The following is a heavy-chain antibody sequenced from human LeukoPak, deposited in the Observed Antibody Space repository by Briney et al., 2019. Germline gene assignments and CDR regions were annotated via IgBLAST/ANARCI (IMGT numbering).Heavy chain of an antibody. CDR3: ARLGGYSYGYSGLNYHYYGMDI. J-gene: IGHJ6*02. Sequence: SETLSLTCTVSGGSISSYYCCWIRQPPGKGLGLIGYIYYNWSTNYTPFLKSRVTISVATSKNQFPLNVSSVTAAHTAVYLCARLGGYSYGYSGLNYHYYGMDIWGQGTPVTVSS. CDR1: GGSISSYY. CDR2: IYYNWST. V-gene: IGHV4-59*08. D-gene: IGHD5-18*01.